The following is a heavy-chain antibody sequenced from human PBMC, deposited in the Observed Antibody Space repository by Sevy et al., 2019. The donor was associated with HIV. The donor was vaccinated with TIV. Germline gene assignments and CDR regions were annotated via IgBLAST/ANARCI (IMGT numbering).Heavy chain of an antibody. CDR2: ISSSGTSI. CDR3: ARSSTVGATELDY. J-gene: IGHJ4*02. Sequence: GGSLRLSCAASSFTFSDYYITWIRQVPGRGLQWVSSISSSGTSIYYADSVTGRFTTSRDNAKNSLFLQMNSLRADDTAVYYCARSSTVGATELDYWGQGTLVTVSS. V-gene: IGHV3-11*01. D-gene: IGHD1-26*01. CDR1: SFTFSDYY.